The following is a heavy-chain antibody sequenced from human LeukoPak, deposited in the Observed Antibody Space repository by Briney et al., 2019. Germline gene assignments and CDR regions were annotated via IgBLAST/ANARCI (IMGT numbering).Heavy chain of an antibody. CDR3: ARDYCSGGSCYHHDY. CDR1: GGSISSYY. D-gene: IGHD2-15*01. V-gene: IGHV4-59*08. Sequence: PSETLSLTCTVSGGSISSYYWSWIRQPPGKGLEWIGYIYYSGSTNYNPSLKSRVTISVDTSKNQFSLKLSSVTAADTAVYYCARDYCSGGSCYHHDYWGQGTLVTVSS. CDR2: IYYSGST. J-gene: IGHJ4*02.